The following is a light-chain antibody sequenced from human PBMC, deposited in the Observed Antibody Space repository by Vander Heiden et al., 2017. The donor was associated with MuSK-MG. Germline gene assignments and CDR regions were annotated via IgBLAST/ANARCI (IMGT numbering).Light chain of an antibody. CDR2: WAS. V-gene: IGKV4-1*01. Sequence: DIVMTQSPDSLAVSLGERATINCKSSQSVLYSSNNKNYLAWYQQKPGQPPKLLIYWASTRESGVPDRFSGSGSGTDFTLTISSLQAEDVAVYYCQQDDSTPHTFGQGTPLEIK. CDR3: QQDDSTPHT. CDR1: QSVLYSSNNKNY. J-gene: IGKJ5*01.